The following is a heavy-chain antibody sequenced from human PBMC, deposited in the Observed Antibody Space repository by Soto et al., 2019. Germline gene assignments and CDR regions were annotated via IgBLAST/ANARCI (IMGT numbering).Heavy chain of an antibody. J-gene: IGHJ4*02. CDR2: ISAYNGNT. CDR3: AMGYGSGSYYNAYYFDY. Sequence: ASVKVSCKASGYTFTSYGISWVRQAPGQGLEWMGWISAYNGNTNYAQKLQGRVTMTTDTSTSTAYMELRSLRSDDTAVYYCAMGYGSGSYYNAYYFDYWGQGTLVTVSS. V-gene: IGHV1-18*01. D-gene: IGHD3-10*01. CDR1: GYTFTSYG.